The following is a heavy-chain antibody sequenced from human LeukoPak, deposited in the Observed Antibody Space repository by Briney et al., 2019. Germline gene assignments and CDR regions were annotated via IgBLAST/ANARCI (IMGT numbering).Heavy chain of an antibody. V-gene: IGHV3-21*01. CDR1: GFTFSSYS. Sequence: GGSLRLSCAASGFTFSSYSMNWVRQAPGKGLEWVSSISSSNSYIYYADPVKGRFTISRDNAKNSLYLQMSSLRAEDTAVYYCARDLDVWFGELLPSTPPAYWGQGTLVTVSS. J-gene: IGHJ4*02. D-gene: IGHD3-10*01. CDR3: ARDLDVWFGELLPSTPPAY. CDR2: ISSSNSYI.